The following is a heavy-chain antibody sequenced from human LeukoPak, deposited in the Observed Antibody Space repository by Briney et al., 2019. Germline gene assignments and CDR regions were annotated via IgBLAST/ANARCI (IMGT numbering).Heavy chain of an antibody. CDR2: ISGSGGST. D-gene: IGHD3-22*01. V-gene: IGHV3-23*01. Sequence: GGSLRLSCAASGFTFSSYAMSWVRQAPGKGLEWVSAISGSGGSTYYADSVKGRFTISRDNSKNTLYLQMNSLRAEDTAVYYCAKTPGMYYYDSSGYYSDYWGQGTLVTVSS. CDR1: GFTFSSYA. J-gene: IGHJ4*02. CDR3: AKTPGMYYYDSSGYYSDY.